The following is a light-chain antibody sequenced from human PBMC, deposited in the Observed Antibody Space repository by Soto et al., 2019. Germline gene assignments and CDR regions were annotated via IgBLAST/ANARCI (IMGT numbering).Light chain of an antibody. J-gene: IGKJ4*01. V-gene: IGKV3-11*01. CDR3: QQRSDWLA. CDR2: GAS. CDR1: QSVSSF. Sequence: EIVLTQSPATLSLSPWERATLSCTTSQSVSSFLAWYQQKPGQAPRLLIYGASNRATGIPARFSGSGSGTDFTLTISSLEPEDFAIYYCQQRSDWLAFGGGTKVDIK.